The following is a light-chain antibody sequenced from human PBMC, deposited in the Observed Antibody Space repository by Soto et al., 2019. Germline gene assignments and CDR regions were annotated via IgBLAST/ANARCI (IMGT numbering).Light chain of an antibody. CDR3: SSYTSSSTWV. Sequence: QSALTQPASVSRSPGQSITISCTGTSSDVGGYNYVSWYQHHPGKAPKLMIYEVSNRPSGVSNRFSGSKSGNTASLTISGLQAEDEADYYCSSYTSSSTWVFGGGTKLTVL. CDR1: SSDVGGYNY. J-gene: IGLJ3*02. CDR2: EVS. V-gene: IGLV2-14*01.